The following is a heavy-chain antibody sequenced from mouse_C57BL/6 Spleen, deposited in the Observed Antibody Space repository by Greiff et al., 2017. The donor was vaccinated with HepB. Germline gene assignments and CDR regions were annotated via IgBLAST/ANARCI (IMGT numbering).Heavy chain of an antibody. CDR2: IEPETGGT. D-gene: IGHD1-1*01. Sequence: VQLQQSGAELVRPGASVTLSCKASGYTFTDYEMHWVKQTPVHGLEWIGAIEPETGGTAYNQKFKGKAILTADKSSSTAYMELRSLTSEDSAVYYCTRGLLLRSSWFAYWGQGTLVTVSA. J-gene: IGHJ3*01. CDR1: GYTFTDYE. V-gene: IGHV1-15*01. CDR3: TRGLLLRSSWFAY.